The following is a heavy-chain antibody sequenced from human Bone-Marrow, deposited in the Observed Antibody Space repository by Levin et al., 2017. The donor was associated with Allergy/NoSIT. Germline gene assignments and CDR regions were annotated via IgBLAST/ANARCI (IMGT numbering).Heavy chain of an antibody. CDR3: ARRAAAGHSDWYFDL. Sequence: AGGSLRLSCAASGFTFSSYSMNWVRQAPGKGLEWVSYISSSSSTIYYADSVKGRFTISRDNAKNSLYLQMNSLRAEDTAVYYCARRAAAGHSDWYFDLWGRGTLVTVSS. V-gene: IGHV3-48*01. CDR1: GFTFSSYS. CDR2: ISSSSSTI. J-gene: IGHJ2*01. D-gene: IGHD6-13*01.